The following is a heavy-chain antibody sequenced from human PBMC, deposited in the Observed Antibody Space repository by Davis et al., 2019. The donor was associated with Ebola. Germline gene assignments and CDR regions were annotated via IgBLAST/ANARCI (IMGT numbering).Heavy chain of an antibody. Sequence: AASVKVSCKVSGYTLTELPIHWVRQAPGKGLEWMGGFEPEDGETVYAQRLQGRVTMTEDTSTDTAYMELSSLRSEDTAVYYCARDALSIEMATSNYYYYGMDVWGQGTTVTVSS. CDR1: GYTLTELP. V-gene: IGHV1-24*01. D-gene: IGHD5-24*01. CDR3: ARDALSIEMATSNYYYYGMDV. J-gene: IGHJ6*02. CDR2: FEPEDGET.